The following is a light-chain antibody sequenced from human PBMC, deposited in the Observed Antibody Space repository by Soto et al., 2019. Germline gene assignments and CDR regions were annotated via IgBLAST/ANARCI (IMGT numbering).Light chain of an antibody. CDR1: QTVSSNY. Sequence: EIVLTQSPGTLSLSPGERATLSCRASQTVSSNYLAWYQQKPGQAPRLLIYSASTRATGIPDRFSGSGSGTDFTLTISRLEPEDFAVYYCQQYGTSPLTFGGGTNVDIK. CDR2: SAS. CDR3: QQYGTSPLT. J-gene: IGKJ4*01. V-gene: IGKV3-20*01.